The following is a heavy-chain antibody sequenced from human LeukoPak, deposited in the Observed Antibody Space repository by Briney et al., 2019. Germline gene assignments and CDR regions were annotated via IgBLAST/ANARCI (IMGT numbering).Heavy chain of an antibody. J-gene: IGHJ4*02. CDR2: IKQDGSEK. Sequence: PGGSLRLSCAASGFTFSSYWMSWVRQAPGKGLEWVANIKQDGSEKYYVDSVKGRFTISRDNAKNSLYLQMNSLRAEDTAVYYCARDVSRLWFGEYKPDYWGQGTLVTVSS. D-gene: IGHD3-10*01. CDR1: GFTFSSYW. CDR3: ARDVSRLWFGEYKPDY. V-gene: IGHV3-7*01.